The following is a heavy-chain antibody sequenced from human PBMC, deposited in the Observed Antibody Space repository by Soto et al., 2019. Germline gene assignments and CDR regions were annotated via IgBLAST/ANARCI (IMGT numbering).Heavy chain of an antibody. CDR2: IFYLGSS. J-gene: IGHJ5*02. CDR1: CDSIIRSDFY. V-gene: IGHV4-39*01. Sequence: TRSPTRTLSCDSIIRSDFYLGWVRPPPGKGLEWIGSIFYLGSSYYNPSLKSRVTMSVDTSKNQFSLRLRSVTAADTALYFCARHSLALRKNNWFDPWGQGIMVTVS. D-gene: IGHD3-3*02. CDR3: ARHSLALRKNNWFDP.